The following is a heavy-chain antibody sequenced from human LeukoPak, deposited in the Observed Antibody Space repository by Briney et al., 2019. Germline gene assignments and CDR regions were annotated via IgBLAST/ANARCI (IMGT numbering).Heavy chain of an antibody. J-gene: IGHJ4*02. V-gene: IGHV1-69*13. CDR1: GGTFISYA. CDR3: ARSSYHLRYSSGWYY. D-gene: IGHD6-19*01. Sequence: ASVKVSCKAPGGTFISYAISWVRQAPGQGLEWMGGIIPLLGTANYAQKFQGRVTITADDSTSTAYMELSSLRSEDTAVYYCARSSYHLRYSSGWYYWGQGTLVTVSS. CDR2: IIPLLGTA.